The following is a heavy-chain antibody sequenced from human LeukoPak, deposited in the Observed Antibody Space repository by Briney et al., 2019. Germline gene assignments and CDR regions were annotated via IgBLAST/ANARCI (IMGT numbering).Heavy chain of an antibody. V-gene: IGHV3-74*01. J-gene: IGHJ4*02. D-gene: IGHD4-23*01. CDR3: ARGRPHGNDY. Sequence: GGSLRLSCAASGFTFSSYWMNWVRQAPGKGLVWVSRIASGGSSTTYADSVKGRFSISRDNAKNTLYLQMNSLRVEDTAVYYCARGRPHGNDYWGQGTLVAVSS. CDR1: GFTFSSYW. CDR2: IASGGSST.